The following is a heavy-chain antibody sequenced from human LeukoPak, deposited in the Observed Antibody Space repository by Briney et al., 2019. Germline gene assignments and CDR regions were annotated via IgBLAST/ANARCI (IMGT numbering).Heavy chain of an antibody. Sequence: GGSLRLSCAASGFSFGLYGIHWVRQAPGKGLEWVAFIRYDGNDKYYGDSVKGRFTISRDNSKNTLYLQMGSLRAEDTAMYYCAREPSSMYYFDYWGQGTLVTVSS. CDR1: GFSFGLYG. CDR3: AREPSSMYYFDY. CDR2: IRYDGNDK. D-gene: IGHD6-13*01. V-gene: IGHV3-30*02. J-gene: IGHJ4*02.